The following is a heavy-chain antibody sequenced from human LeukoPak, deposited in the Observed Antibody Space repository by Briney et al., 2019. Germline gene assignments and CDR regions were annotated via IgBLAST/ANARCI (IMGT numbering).Heavy chain of an antibody. J-gene: IGHJ4*02. V-gene: IGHV3-23*01. Sequence: HPGGSLRLSCAASGFTFSSYAMSWVRQAPGKGLEWVSAISGSGGSTYYADSVKGRFTISRDNSKNTLYLQMNSLRAEDTAVYYCAKVLYSSIFLACFDYWGQGTLVTVSS. CDR3: AKVLYSSIFLACFDY. CDR1: GFTFSSYA. D-gene: IGHD6-13*01. CDR2: ISGSGGST.